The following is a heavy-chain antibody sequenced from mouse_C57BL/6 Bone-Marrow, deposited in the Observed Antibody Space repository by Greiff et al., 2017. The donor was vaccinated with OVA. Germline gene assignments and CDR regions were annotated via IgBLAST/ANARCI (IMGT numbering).Heavy chain of an antibody. CDR3: ARIPLNWDWFAY. D-gene: IGHD4-1*01. V-gene: IGHV2-2*01. CDR1: GFSLTSYG. J-gene: IGHJ3*01. CDR2: IWSGGST. Sequence: QVQLKESGPGLVQPSQSLSITCTVSGFSLTSYGVHWVRQSPGKGLEWLGVIWSGGSTDYNAAFISRLSISKDNSKSQVFFKMNSLQADDTAIYYCARIPLNWDWFAYWGQGTLVTVSA.